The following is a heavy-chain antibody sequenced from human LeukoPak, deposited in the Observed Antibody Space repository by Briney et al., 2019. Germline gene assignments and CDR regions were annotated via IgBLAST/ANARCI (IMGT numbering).Heavy chain of an antibody. D-gene: IGHD3-10*01. V-gene: IGHV4-34*01. CDR3: AVGSGSHLFDY. J-gene: IGHJ4*02. Sequence: ASETLSLTCAVYGGSFSGYYWSWIRQPPGKGLEWIGEINHSGSTNYNPSLKSRVTISVDTSKNQFSLKLSSVTAADTAVYYCAVGSGSHLFDYWGQGTLVTVSS. CDR1: GGSFSGYY. CDR2: INHSGST.